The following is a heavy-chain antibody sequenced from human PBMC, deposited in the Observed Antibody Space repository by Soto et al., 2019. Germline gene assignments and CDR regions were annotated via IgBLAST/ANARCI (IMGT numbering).Heavy chain of an antibody. CDR2: IEQNGGER. D-gene: IGHD6-19*01. Sequence: DVQLVESGGGLVQPGGSLRLSREASEYTFSSLWMNWVRQAPGKGLEWVAIIEQNGGERNYLDSVKGRFTISRDNAKKSVYLQMNSLRAEDTALYYCVGGYGWLPDYWGQGTLVIVSS. J-gene: IGHJ4*02. V-gene: IGHV3-7*05. CDR1: EYTFSSLW. CDR3: VGGYGWLPDY.